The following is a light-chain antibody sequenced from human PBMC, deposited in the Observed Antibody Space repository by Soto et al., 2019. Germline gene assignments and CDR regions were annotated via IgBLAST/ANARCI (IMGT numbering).Light chain of an antibody. CDR2: DVS. CDR1: SSDVGGYNY. J-gene: IGLJ1*01. Sequence: QSVLTQPASVSGSPGQSITISCTGTSSDVGGYNYVSWYQQHPGKAPKLMIYDVSKRPSGVSNRFSGSKSGNTASLTISGLQAEDEADYYCSSYTSSSTLYVSGTGSKVTVL. V-gene: IGLV2-14*01. CDR3: SSYTSSSTLYV.